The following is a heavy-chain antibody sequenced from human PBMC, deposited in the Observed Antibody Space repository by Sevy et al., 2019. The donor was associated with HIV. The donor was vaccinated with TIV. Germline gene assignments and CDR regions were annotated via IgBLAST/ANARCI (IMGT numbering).Heavy chain of an antibody. V-gene: IGHV3-30-3*01. CDR2: VSSDGSEI. CDR1: GFTFSTYA. Sequence: GESLKISCAVSGFTFSTYAMHWVRQAPGKGLDCVAIVSSDGSEINYADSVKGRLTISRDNSRNTLYLQMNSLRTEDTALYYCARDQLGSIDYWGQGTLVTVSS. D-gene: IGHD7-27*01. J-gene: IGHJ4*02. CDR3: ARDQLGSIDY.